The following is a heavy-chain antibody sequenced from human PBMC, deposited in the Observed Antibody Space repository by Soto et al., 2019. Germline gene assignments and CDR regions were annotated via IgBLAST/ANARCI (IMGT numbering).Heavy chain of an antibody. CDR3: ARAYLGRLPRRADYYYAMDV. V-gene: IGHV3-13*05. J-gene: IGHJ6*02. CDR1: GFSSRDYD. CDR2: LGAARDP. D-gene: IGHD1-26*01. Sequence: PGGSLRLSCAASGFSSRDYDMHWVRQRKGKGLEWVSALGAARDPYYVGSVKGRFSVSRDNAQNSLFLQMNNLRVDDTAVYFCARAYLGRLPRRADYYYAMDVWGRGTTVTVSS.